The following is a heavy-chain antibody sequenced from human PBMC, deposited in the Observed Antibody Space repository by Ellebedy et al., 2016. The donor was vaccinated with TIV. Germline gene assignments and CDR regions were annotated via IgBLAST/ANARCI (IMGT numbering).Heavy chain of an antibody. D-gene: IGHD6-19*01. CDR3: ARDSFTGFSSSYSFDF. CDR1: GYTFTAYH. Sequence: ASVKVSCKTSGYTFTAYHIHWVRQAPGQGLEWMGWINPNSGGTNYAQKFQGRVTMTRDTSVSTAYMELSRLTSDDTAVYYCARDSFTGFSSSYSFDFWGQGTLVTVSS. CDR2: INPNSGGT. V-gene: IGHV1-2*02. J-gene: IGHJ4*02.